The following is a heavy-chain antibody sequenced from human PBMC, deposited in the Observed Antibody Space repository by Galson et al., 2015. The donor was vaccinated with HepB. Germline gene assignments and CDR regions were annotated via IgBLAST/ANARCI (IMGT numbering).Heavy chain of an antibody. CDR2: IVVGSGNT. D-gene: IGHD3-3*01. CDR1: GFTFTSSA. J-gene: IGHJ2*01. CDR3: AASPPRSSYDFWSGYLTREANWYFDL. Sequence: SVKVSCKASGFTFTSSAVQWVRQARGQRLEWIGWIVVGSGNTNYAQKFQERVTITRDMSTSTAYMELSSLRSEDTAVYYCAASPPRSSYDFWSGYLTREANWYFDLWGRGTLVTVSS. V-gene: IGHV1-58*01.